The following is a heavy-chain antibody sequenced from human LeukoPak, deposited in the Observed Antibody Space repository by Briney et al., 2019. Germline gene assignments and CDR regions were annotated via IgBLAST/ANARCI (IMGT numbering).Heavy chain of an antibody. V-gene: IGHV4-59*01. CDR2: IYYSGGTT. D-gene: IGHD3-16*01. Sequence: SETLSLTCTVSDDSISSYYWSWIRQPPGKGLEWIGFIYYSGGTTNYNPSLKSRVTISVDTSRNQFSLKMNSVTAADTALYYCARAGGSYEFDYWGQGNLVTVSS. J-gene: IGHJ4*02. CDR1: DDSISSYY. CDR3: ARAGGSYEFDY.